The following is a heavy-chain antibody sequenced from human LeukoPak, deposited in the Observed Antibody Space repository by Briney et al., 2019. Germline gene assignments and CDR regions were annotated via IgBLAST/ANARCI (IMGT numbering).Heavy chain of an antibody. CDR1: GGSFSGYY. J-gene: IGHJ4*02. Sequence: PSETLSLTCAVYGGSFSGYYWSWIRQPPGKGLEWIGEINHSGSTNYNPSLKSRVTISVDTSKSQFSLKLSSVTAADTAVYYCATPYYSSSSGFDYWGQGTLVTVSS. V-gene: IGHV4-34*01. D-gene: IGHD6-6*01. CDR3: ATPYYSSSSGFDY. CDR2: INHSGST.